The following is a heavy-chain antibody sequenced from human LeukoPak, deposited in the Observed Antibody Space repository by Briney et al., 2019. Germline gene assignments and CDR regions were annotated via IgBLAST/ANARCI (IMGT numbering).Heavy chain of an antibody. J-gene: IGHJ3*02. CDR1: GYTFTGYY. V-gene: IGHV1-2*02. CDR3: ARDPPVGGADVFDI. CDR2: INPNSGGT. D-gene: IGHD3-10*01. Sequence: ASVKVSCKAAGYTFTGYYMHWVRQAPGQGLEWMGWINPNSGGTNYAQKFQGRVTMTRDTSISTAYMELSRLTSDDTAVYYCARDPPVGGADVFDIWGQGTMVTVSS.